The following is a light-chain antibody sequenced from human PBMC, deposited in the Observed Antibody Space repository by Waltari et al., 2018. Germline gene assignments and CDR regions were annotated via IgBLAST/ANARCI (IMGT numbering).Light chain of an antibody. J-gene: IGKJ1*01. V-gene: IGKV3-20*01. Sequence: IVFTQSPCTLSLSPGESSTLACWASQSVRRFLAWYQQKPGQAPRLLIYDASTRATGIPDRFSGSGSGTDFSLTISRLEPEDFAVYYCQHYLRLPVTFGQGTKVGIK. CDR1: QSVRRF. CDR3: QHYLRLPVT. CDR2: DAS.